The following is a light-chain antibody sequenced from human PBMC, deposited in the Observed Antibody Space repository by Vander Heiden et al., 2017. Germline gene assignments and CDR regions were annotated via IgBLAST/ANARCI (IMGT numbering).Light chain of an antibody. V-gene: IGKV1-9*01. CDR3: QQLKSYPLT. CDR1: QGISTY. Sequence: DIQLTQSPSLLSASVGDRVTITCRASQGISTYLAWYQQKPGKAPKFLIYAASNLESGVPSRFSGSGSGTEFTLTVTSLQPEDFATYYCQQLKSYPLTFGGGTKVEIK. CDR2: AAS. J-gene: IGKJ4*01.